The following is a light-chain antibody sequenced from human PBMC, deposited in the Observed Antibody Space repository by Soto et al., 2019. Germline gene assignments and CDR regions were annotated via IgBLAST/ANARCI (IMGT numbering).Light chain of an antibody. V-gene: IGKV1-5*01. CDR1: QSVSGW. CDR3: QQYENCSGT. CDR2: DAS. J-gene: IGKJ1*01. Sequence: DIHVDPAPSPPSSAAVGTVTLPRQASQSVSGWLAWYQQKPGEAPRLLIYDASALARGVPSRFSGSGSGTNFTLTITSLEPDDFAIYYCQQYENCSGTFGQGTKVDIK.